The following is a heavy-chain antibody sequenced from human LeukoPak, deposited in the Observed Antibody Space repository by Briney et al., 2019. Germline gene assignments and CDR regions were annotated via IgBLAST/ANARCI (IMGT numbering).Heavy chain of an antibody. V-gene: IGHV3-74*01. D-gene: IGHD6-19*01. CDR1: GFTFSSYW. CDR2: INSDGSST. J-gene: IGHJ4*02. CDR3: ARDRWVAGKFEGDLDY. Sequence: GGSLRLSCAASGFTFSSYWMHWVRQAPGQGLVWVSRINSDGSSTSYADSVKGRFTISRDNAENALYLQMNSLRAEDTAVYYCARDRWVAGKFEGDLDYWGQGTLVTVSS.